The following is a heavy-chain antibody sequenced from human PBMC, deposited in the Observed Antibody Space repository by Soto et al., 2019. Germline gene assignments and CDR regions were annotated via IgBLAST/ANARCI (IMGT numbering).Heavy chain of an antibody. D-gene: IGHD3-16*01. Sequence: QGQLEQSGAEVRKPGSSVKVSCKASGGSFSSYAISWVRQAPGQGLEWMGGIVPVLGTSHSAQKFQGRVTFSTDDSTTTAYMELSSLRSEDTAVYYCVRDSPGGGYYYGMDVWGQGTTVTVSS. CDR3: VRDSPGGGYYYGMDV. J-gene: IGHJ6*02. CDR1: GGSFSSYA. V-gene: IGHV1-69*01. CDR2: IVPVLGTS.